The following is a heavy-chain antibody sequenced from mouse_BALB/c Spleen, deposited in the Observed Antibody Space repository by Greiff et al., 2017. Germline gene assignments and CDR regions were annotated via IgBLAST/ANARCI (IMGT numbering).Heavy chain of an antibody. Sequence: VMLVESGPGLVAPSQSLSITCTVSGFSLTSYDISWIRQPPGKGLEWLGVIWTGGGTNYNSAFMSRLSISKDNSKSQVFLKMNSLQTDDTAIYYCVRDRYFDYWGQGTTLTVSS. V-gene: IGHV2-9-2*01. CDR3: VRDRYFDY. J-gene: IGHJ2*01. CDR1: GFSLTSYD. CDR2: IWTGGGT.